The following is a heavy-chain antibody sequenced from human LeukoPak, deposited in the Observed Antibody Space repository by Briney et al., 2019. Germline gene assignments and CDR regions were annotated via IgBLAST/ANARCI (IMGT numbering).Heavy chain of an antibody. CDR2: IYSSGST. CDR3: ARDGTYNSFDY. J-gene: IGHJ4*02. D-gene: IGHD1-14*01. V-gene: IGHV4-4*07. Sequence: SETLSLTCTVSGGSISSYYWSWIRQPAGKGLEWIGRIYSSGSTTYNPSLKSRVTLSVDTSKNQFSLKLSSVTAADTAMYYCARDGTYNSFDYWGQGTLVTVSS. CDR1: GGSISSYY.